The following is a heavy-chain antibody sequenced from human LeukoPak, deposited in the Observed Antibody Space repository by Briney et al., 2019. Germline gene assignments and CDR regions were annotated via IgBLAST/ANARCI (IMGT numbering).Heavy chain of an antibody. D-gene: IGHD6-19*01. CDR1: GYTFSIYG. Sequence: ASVKVSCKASGYTFSIYGFSWVRQAPGQGLEWMGWISVYNGNTNYAQKFQGRVTMTTDTSTSTAHMELRSLRSDDTAVYYCARAREQWLVVYYYYYMDVWGKGTTVTVSS. J-gene: IGHJ6*03. CDR3: ARAREQWLVVYYYYYMDV. CDR2: ISVYNGNT. V-gene: IGHV1-18*01.